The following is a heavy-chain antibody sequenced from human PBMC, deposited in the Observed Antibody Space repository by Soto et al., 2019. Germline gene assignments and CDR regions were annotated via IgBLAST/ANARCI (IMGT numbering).Heavy chain of an antibody. Sequence: EVQLVESGGGLVKPGGSLRLSCAASGFTFSSYSMNWVRQAPGKGLEWVSLISSSSSYIYYADSVKGRFTISRDNAKNSLYLQMNSLRGEDTAVYYCARDRGGDLKALDIWGQGTMVTVSS. CDR1: GFTFSSYS. CDR2: ISSSSSYI. V-gene: IGHV3-21*01. CDR3: ARDRGGDLKALDI. D-gene: IGHD3-10*01. J-gene: IGHJ3*02.